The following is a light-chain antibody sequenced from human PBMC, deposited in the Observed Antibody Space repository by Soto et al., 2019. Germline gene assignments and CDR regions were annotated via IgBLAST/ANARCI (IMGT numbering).Light chain of an antibody. J-gene: IGKJ3*01. Sequence: DIQMTQSPSSLSASVGDRVTITCRASQTIRSYLNWYHQKPGKAPQLLIYAASNLQSGVPSRFSGSGSGTDFTLTISSLQPEDFATYYCQQSYSTPFTFGPGTKVDMK. CDR1: QTIRSY. CDR3: QQSYSTPFT. CDR2: AAS. V-gene: IGKV1-39*01.